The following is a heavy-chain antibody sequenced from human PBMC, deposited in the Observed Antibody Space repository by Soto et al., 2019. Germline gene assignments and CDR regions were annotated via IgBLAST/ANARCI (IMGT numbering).Heavy chain of an antibody. CDR3: ARSYCSSTSCYSDPMVYFQH. J-gene: IGHJ1*01. Sequence: QVQLVQSGAEVKKPGSSVKVSCKASGGTFSSYTISWVRQAPGQGLEWMGRIIPILGIANYAQKFQGRVTITADKSTSTAYMELSSLRSEDTAVYYCARSYCSSTSCYSDPMVYFQHWGQGTLVTVSS. V-gene: IGHV1-69*02. D-gene: IGHD2-2*01. CDR1: GGTFSSYT. CDR2: IIPILGIA.